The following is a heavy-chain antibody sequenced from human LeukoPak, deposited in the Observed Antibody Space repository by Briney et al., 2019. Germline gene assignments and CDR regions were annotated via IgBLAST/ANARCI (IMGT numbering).Heavy chain of an antibody. CDR3: ASADMSYGDSYYFDY. V-gene: IGHV4-59*01. CDR1: GGSISSYY. Sequence: SETLSLTCTVSGGSISSYYWSWIRQPPGKGLEWIGYIYYSGSTNYNPSLKSRVTISVDTSKNQFSLKLSSVTAADTAVYYCASADMSYGDSYYFDYWGQGTLVTVSS. J-gene: IGHJ4*02. CDR2: IYYSGST. D-gene: IGHD4-17*01.